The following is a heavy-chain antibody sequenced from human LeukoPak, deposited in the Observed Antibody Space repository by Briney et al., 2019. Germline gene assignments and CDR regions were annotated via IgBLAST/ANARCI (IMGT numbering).Heavy chain of an antibody. CDR3: AKEGNYYVDD. CDR2: IRYGGNNK. D-gene: IGHD1-7*01. V-gene: IGHV3-30*02. J-gene: IGHJ4*02. Sequence: PGGSLRLSCAASGFTFSSYWMSWVRQAPGKGLEWVAFIRYGGNNKYYADSVKGRFTISRDNSKNTLYLQMNSLRAEDTAVYYCAKEGNYYVDDWGQGTLVTVSS. CDR1: GFTFSSYW.